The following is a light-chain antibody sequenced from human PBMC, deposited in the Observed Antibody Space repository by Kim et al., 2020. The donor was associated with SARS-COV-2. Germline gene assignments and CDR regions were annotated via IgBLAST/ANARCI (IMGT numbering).Light chain of an antibody. V-gene: IGKV3-20*01. CDR2: GAS. Sequence: SAGERAHPSCRASQNVDNNSLAWYQQNPGQAPRLLIYGASTRATGIPDRFSASGSGTEFVLTISRVQSEDFAVYHCQHYGSSPATFGHGTKVDIK. CDR3: QHYGSSPAT. CDR1: QNVDNNS. J-gene: IGKJ1*01.